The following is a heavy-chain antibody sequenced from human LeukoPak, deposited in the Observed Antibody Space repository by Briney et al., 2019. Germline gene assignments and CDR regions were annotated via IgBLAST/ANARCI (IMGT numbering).Heavy chain of an antibody. V-gene: IGHV3-23*01. CDR1: GFTFSSYA. J-gene: IGHJ4*02. CDR2: ISGSGDNT. CDR3: AKGSHYDSSGSFYFDY. Sequence: GGSLRLSCAASGFTFSSYAMSWVRQAPGKGLEWVSGISGSGDNTYYADSVKGRLTISRDNSKNTLYVQVNSLGTEDTAAYYCAKGSHYDSSGSFYFDYWGQGTLVTVSS. D-gene: IGHD3-22*01.